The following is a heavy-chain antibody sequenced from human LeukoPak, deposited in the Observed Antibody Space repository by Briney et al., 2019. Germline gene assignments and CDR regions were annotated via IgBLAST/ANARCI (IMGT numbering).Heavy chain of an antibody. V-gene: IGHV3-33*01. Sequence: GGSLRLSCAASGFTFSSYGMHWVRQAPGKGLGWVAVIWYDGSNKYYADSVKGRFTISRDNSKNTLYLQMNSLRAEDTAVYYCARDRQISRYYYYYYMDVWGKGTTVTVSS. D-gene: IGHD3-3*01. CDR2: IWYDGSNK. J-gene: IGHJ6*03. CDR3: ARDRQISRYYYYYYMDV. CDR1: GFTFSSYG.